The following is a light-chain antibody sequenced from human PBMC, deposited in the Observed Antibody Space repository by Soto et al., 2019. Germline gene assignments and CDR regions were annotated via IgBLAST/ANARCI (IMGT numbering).Light chain of an antibody. CDR2: EGI. Sequence: QSVLAQPAPVSGSPGQSITISCTGTSSDVGGYNYVSWYQQHPGKAPKLIVYEGIKRPSGVSDRFSGSTSGSTASLTISGLQAEDEAEYYCCSYVGATTYVFGSGTKVTVL. J-gene: IGLJ1*01. CDR1: SSDVGGYNY. CDR3: CSYVGATTYV. V-gene: IGLV2-23*01.